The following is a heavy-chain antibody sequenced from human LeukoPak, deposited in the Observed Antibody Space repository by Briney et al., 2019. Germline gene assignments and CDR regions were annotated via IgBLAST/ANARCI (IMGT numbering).Heavy chain of an antibody. CDR3: ARELTTIGSAFDI. J-gene: IGHJ3*02. D-gene: IGHD3-10*02. V-gene: IGHV4-59*01. CDR1: GGSISSYY. CDR2: IYYSGST. Sequence: SETLSLTCTVSGGSISSYYWSWIRQPPGKGLEWIGYIYYSGSTNYNPSLKSRVTISVDTSKNQFSLKLSSVTAADTAVYYCARELTTIGSAFDIWGQGTMVTVSS.